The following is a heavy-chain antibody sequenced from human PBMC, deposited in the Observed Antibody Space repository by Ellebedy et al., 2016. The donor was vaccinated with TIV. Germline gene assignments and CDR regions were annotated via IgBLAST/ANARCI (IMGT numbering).Heavy chain of an antibody. J-gene: IGHJ2*01. Sequence: SETLSLXCAVSGGSISSGGYSWSWIRQPPGKGLEWIGYIYHSGSTYYNPSLKSRVTISVDRSKNQFSLKLSSVTAADTAVYYCARGITADWYFDLWGRGTLVTVSS. D-gene: IGHD1-20*01. CDR3: ARGITADWYFDL. CDR1: GGSISSGGYS. V-gene: IGHV4-30-2*01. CDR2: IYHSGST.